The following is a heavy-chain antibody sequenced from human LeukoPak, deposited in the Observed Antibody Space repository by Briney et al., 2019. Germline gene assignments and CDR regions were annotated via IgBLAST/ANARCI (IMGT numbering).Heavy chain of an antibody. Sequence: SETLSLTCTVSGGSISSYYWSWIRQPAGKGLEWIGRIYTSGSTNYNPSLKSRVTISVDKSKNQFSPKLSSVTAADTAVYYCARDGVVAINWFDPWGQGTLVTVSS. CDR1: GGSISSYY. CDR3: ARDGVVAINWFDP. J-gene: IGHJ5*02. V-gene: IGHV4-4*07. CDR2: IYTSGST. D-gene: IGHD3-22*01.